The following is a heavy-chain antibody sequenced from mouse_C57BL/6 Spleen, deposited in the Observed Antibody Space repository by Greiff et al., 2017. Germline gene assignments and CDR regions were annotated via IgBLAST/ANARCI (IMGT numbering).Heavy chain of an antibody. J-gene: IGHJ1*03. Sequence: EVKLVESGGGLVKPGGSLKLSCAASGFTFSSYAMSWVRQTPEQRLEWVATISDGGSYTYYPDNVKGRFTISRDNAKNNLYLQMSHLRSEDTAMYSCERDESHFDDWGKGTTVTVSS. V-gene: IGHV5-4*01. CDR1: GFTFSSYA. CDR2: ISDGGSYT. CDR3: ERDESHFDD.